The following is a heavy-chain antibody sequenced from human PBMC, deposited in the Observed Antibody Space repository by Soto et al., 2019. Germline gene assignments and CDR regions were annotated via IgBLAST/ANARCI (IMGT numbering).Heavy chain of an antibody. J-gene: IGHJ4*02. CDR2: IYSGGST. V-gene: IGHV3-66*01. D-gene: IGHD2-15*01. Sequence: GGSQRLSCAASGFTVSSNYMSWVRQAPGKGLEWVSVIYSGGSTYYADSVKGRFTISRDNSKNTLYLQMNSLRAEDTAVYYRAKDLPHSSGGSCYLDYFDYWGQGTLVTVS. CDR3: AKDLPHSSGGSCYLDYFDY. CDR1: GFTVSSNY.